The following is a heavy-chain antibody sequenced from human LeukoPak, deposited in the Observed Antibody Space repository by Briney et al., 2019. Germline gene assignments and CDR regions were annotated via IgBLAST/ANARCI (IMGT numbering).Heavy chain of an antibody. CDR3: ARVRTHYDFWSGYFDY. V-gene: IGHV1-18*01. Sequence: ASVTVSCTASGYTFTSYGISWVRQAPGQGLEWMGWISAYNGNTNYAQKLQGRVTMTTDTSTSTAYMELRSLRPEDTAVYYCARVRTHYDFWSGYFDYWGQGTLVTVSS. CDR2: ISAYNGNT. CDR1: GYTFTSYG. D-gene: IGHD3-3*01. J-gene: IGHJ4*02.